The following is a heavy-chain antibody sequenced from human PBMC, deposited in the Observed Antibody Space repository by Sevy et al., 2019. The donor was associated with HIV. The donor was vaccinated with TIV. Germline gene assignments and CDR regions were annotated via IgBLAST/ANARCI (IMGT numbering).Heavy chain of an antibody. J-gene: IGHJ4*02. CDR3: ARDRTSGPPGDYFDY. V-gene: IGHV3-30*04. CDR1: GFTFSSYA. Sequence: GGSLRFSCAASGFTFSSYAMHWVRQAPGKGLEWVAVISYDGSNKYYADSVKGRFTISRDNSKNTLYLQMNSLRAEDTAVYYCARDRTSGPPGDYFDYWGQGTLVTVSS. D-gene: IGHD2-8*01. CDR2: ISYDGSNK.